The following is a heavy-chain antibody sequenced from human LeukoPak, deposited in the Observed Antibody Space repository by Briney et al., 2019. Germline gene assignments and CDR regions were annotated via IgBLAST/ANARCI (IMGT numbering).Heavy chain of an antibody. D-gene: IGHD3-16*01. Sequence: SETLSLTCAVYGGSFSGYYWGWIRQPPGKGLEWIGSIYHSGSTYYNPSLKSRVTISVDTSKNQFSLKLSSVTAADTAVYYCARGGGGINWFDPWGQGTLVTVSS. V-gene: IGHV4-38-2*01. CDR1: GGSFSGYY. CDR3: ARGGGGINWFDP. CDR2: IYHSGST. J-gene: IGHJ5*02.